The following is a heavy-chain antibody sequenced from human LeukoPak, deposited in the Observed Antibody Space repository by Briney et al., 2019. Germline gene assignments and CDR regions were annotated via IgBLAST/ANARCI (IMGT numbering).Heavy chain of an antibody. D-gene: IGHD4-17*01. J-gene: IGHJ4*02. CDR2: IYYGGST. CDR3: AREGRTTVTTTSN. V-gene: IGHV4-39*07. CDR1: GGSVSSSNHY. Sequence: PSETLSLTCTVSGGSVSSSNHYWGWIRQPPGKGLEWIGSIYYGGSTYYNPSLKSRVTISVDTSKNQFSLHLNPVTAADTAVYYCAREGRTTVTTTSNWGQGTLVTVSS.